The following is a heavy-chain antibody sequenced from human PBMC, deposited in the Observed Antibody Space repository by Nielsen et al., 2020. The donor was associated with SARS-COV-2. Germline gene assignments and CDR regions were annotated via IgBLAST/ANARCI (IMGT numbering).Heavy chain of an antibody. CDR1: GFTFSSYS. CDR3: ASWPKG. V-gene: IGHV3-48*01. J-gene: IGHJ4*02. CDR2: ISSGSSTI. Sequence: GESLKISCAASGFTFSSYSMNWVRQAPGKGLEWVSYISSGSSTIYYADSVRGRFTISRDNAKNSLYLQMNSLRAEDMAVYYCASWPKGWGQGTLVTVSS.